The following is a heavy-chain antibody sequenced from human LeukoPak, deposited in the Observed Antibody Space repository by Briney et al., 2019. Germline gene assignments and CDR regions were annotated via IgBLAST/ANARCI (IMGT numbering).Heavy chain of an antibody. D-gene: IGHD5-12*01. Sequence: ASVKVSCKASGYTFTGYYMHWVRPAPGQGLAWMGWINPNSGGTNYAQKFQGRVTMTRDTSISTAYMELSRLRSDDTAVYYCARSSGGYNLDDWGQGTLVTVSS. CDR3: ARSSGGYNLDD. CDR1: GYTFTGYY. V-gene: IGHV1-2*02. J-gene: IGHJ4*02. CDR2: INPNSGGT.